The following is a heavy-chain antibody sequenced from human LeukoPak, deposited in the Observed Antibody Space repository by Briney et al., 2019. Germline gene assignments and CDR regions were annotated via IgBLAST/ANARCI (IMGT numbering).Heavy chain of an antibody. CDR1: GGSISSYY. Sequence: PSETLSLTCTVSGGSISSYYWSWIRQPPGKGLEWIGYIYYSGSTNYNPSLKSRVTISVDTSKNQFSLKLSSVTAADTAVYYCARVPQYYYDSSGYWNWGQGTLVTVSS. CDR2: IYYSGST. CDR3: ARVPQYYYDSSGYWN. D-gene: IGHD3-22*01. J-gene: IGHJ4*02. V-gene: IGHV4-59*01.